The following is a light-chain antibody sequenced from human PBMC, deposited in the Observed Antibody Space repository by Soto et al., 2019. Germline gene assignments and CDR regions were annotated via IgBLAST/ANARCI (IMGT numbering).Light chain of an antibody. CDR2: GAS. CDR3: QKYNSAPLT. V-gene: IGKV1-27*01. CDR1: QDISNY. J-gene: IGKJ4*01. Sequence: DIQITQSPSSLSASVGDRVTIPCRASQDISNYLAWYQQRPGKVPKLLIYGASTLQSGVPSRFSGSGSGTDFTLTISSLQPEDVATYYCQKYNSAPLTFGGGTKVEIK.